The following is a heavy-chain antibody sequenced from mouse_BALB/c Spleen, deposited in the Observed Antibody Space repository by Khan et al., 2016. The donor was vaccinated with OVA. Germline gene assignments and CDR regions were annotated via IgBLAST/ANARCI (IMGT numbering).Heavy chain of an antibody. CDR2: IYPGSDST. J-gene: IGHJ3*01. CDR3: ARAGWDVFAY. CDR1: GYTFTDYV. D-gene: IGHD4-1*01. Sequence: QVQLQQPGPELVKPGASVKMSCKATGYTFTDYVMNWVKQRNGQGLEWIGQIYPGSDSTYYNEKFKGKATLTADRSSSTAYMQLSNLTSEDSADYFCARAGWDVFAYWGQGTLVTVST. V-gene: IGHV1-77*01.